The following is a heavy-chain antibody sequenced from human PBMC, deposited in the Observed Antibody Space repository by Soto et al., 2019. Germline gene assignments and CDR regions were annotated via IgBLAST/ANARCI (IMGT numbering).Heavy chain of an antibody. CDR1: GFTFSSYW. V-gene: IGHV3-74*01. J-gene: IGHJ4*02. CDR2: LSTDGSST. D-gene: IGHD3-9*01. CDR3: ARDLSTGSLDY. Sequence: GGSLRLSCAASGFTFSSYWMHWVRQAPGKGLVWVARLSTDGSSTGYADSVKGRFTISRDESRNTVYLQMNSLRVEDTAVYYCARDLSTGSLDYGGQGTLVTVSS.